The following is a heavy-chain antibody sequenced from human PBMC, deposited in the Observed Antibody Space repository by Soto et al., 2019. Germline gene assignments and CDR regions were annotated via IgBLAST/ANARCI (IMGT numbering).Heavy chain of an antibody. CDR3: ARENIAAAFDI. CDR2: IYYSGST. Sequence: TLSLTCTVSGGSISSYYWSWIRQPPGKGLEGIGYIYYSGSTNYNPSLKSRVTISVDTSKNQFSLKLSSVTAADTAVYYCARENIAAAFDIWGQGTMVTVSS. D-gene: IGHD5-12*01. J-gene: IGHJ3*02. CDR1: GGSISSYY. V-gene: IGHV4-59*01.